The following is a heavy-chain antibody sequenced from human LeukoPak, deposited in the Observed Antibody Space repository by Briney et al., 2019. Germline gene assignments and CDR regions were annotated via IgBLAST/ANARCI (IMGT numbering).Heavy chain of an antibody. CDR2: ISYDGSNK. V-gene: IGHV3-30*18. CDR1: GFTFSSYG. J-gene: IGHJ4*02. Sequence: GGSLRLSCAASGFTFSSYGMHWVRQAPGKGLEWVAVISYDGSNKYYADSVKGRFTIPRDNSKNTLYLQMNSLRAEDTAVYYCAKDQGSYGPDYWGQGTLVTVSS. CDR3: AKDQGSYGPDY. D-gene: IGHD5-18*01.